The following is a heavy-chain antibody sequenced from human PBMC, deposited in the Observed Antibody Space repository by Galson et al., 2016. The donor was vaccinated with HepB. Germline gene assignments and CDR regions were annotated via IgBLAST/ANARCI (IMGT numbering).Heavy chain of an antibody. D-gene: IGHD6-19*01. V-gene: IGHV3-9*01. J-gene: IGHJ4*02. Sequence: SLRLSCAASGFTFDDYAMHWVRQAPGKGLEWVSSISWNSDRVGYGDSVKGRFTISRDNAENSLYLQMNCLTTDDTALYYCARAPSYSSGPYPYFDYWGRGTLVTVSS. CDR2: ISWNSDRV. CDR3: ARAPSYSSGPYPYFDY. CDR1: GFTFDDYA.